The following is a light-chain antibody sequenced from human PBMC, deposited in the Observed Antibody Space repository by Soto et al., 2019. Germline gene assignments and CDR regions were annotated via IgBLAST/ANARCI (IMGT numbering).Light chain of an antibody. J-gene: IGKJ4*01. Sequence: DIQMTQSPSTLSGSVGDRVTITCRASQTISSWLAWYQQKPGKAPKLLIYKASTLKSGVPSRFSGSGSGTEFTLTISSLQPDDFATYYCQQTRSYPETFGGGTKVDIK. CDR2: KAS. V-gene: IGKV1-5*03. CDR3: QQTRSYPET. CDR1: QTISSW.